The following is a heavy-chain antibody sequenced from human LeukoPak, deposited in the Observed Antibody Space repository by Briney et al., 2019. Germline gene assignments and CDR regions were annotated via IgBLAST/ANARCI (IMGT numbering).Heavy chain of an antibody. V-gene: IGHV5-51*01. D-gene: IGHD4-17*01. CDR3: ARRVWYGDYVRAFDI. J-gene: IGHJ3*02. CDR1: GYSFTSYW. CDR2: IYPGDSDI. Sequence: GESLKISCKGSGYSFTSYWIGWVRQMPGKGLEWMGIIYPGDSDIRYSPSFQGQVTISADKSISTAYLQWSSLKASDTAMYYCARRVWYGDYVRAFDIWGQGTMVTVSS.